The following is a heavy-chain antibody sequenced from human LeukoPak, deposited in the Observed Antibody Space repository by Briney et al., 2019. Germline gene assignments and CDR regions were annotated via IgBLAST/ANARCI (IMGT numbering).Heavy chain of an antibody. Sequence: LETLSLTCTVSGGSISSSSYYWGWIRQPPGKGLEWIGSIYYSGSTYYNPSLKSRVTISVDTSKNQFSLKLSSVTAADTAVYYCARQVGAGGYYFDYWGQGTLVTVSS. CDR2: IYYSGST. J-gene: IGHJ4*02. CDR3: ARQVGAGGYYFDY. V-gene: IGHV4-39*01. CDR1: GGSISSSSYY. D-gene: IGHD1-26*01.